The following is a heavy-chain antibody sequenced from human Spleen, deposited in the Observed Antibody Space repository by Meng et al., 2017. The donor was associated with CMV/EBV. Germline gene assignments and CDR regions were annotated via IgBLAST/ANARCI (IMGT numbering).Heavy chain of an antibody. Sequence: ASVKVSCKASGYTFNSYGISWVRQAPGQGLEWMGWISAYNGNRHSAQKFQGRVTMTRDTSISTAYMEVTRLTSDDTAVYYCARDHSAYVDYWGQGTLVTVSS. CDR3: ARDHSAYVDY. J-gene: IGHJ4*02. CDR2: ISAYNGNR. V-gene: IGHV1-18*01. CDR1: GYTFNSYG. D-gene: IGHD5-18*01.